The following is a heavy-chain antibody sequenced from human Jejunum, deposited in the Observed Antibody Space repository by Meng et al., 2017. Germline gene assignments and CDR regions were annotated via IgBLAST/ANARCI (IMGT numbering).Heavy chain of an antibody. Sequence: QVQRQGSGPGLVNPSGTLSLTCAVFGGSISSSSWWSWVRQPPGKGLEWIGEISLSGSPSYNPSLRTRVTISIDTSRNQFSLSLSSVTAADTAVYYCARHGAAPYFDDWGQGSLVTVSS. CDR2: ISLSGSP. CDR1: GGSISSSSW. D-gene: IGHD2-15*01. J-gene: IGHJ4*02. V-gene: IGHV4-4*02. CDR3: ARHGAAPYFDD.